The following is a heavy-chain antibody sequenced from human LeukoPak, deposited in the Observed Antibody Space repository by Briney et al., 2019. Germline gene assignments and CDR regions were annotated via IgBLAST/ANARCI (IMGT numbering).Heavy chain of an antibody. J-gene: IGHJ4*02. Sequence: PGRSLRLSCAASGFTFSSYAMHWVRQAPGKGLEWVAVISYDGSNKYYADSVKGRFTISRDNAKNSLYLQMNSLRAEDTAVYYCARDFRGVIGWGQGTLVTVSS. CDR2: ISYDGSNK. CDR1: GFTFSSYA. D-gene: IGHD3-16*01. V-gene: IGHV3-30-3*01. CDR3: ARDFRGVIG.